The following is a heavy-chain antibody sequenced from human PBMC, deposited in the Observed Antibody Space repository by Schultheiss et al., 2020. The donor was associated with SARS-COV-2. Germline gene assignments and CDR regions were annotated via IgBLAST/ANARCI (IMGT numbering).Heavy chain of an antibody. D-gene: IGHD5-12*01. CDR1: GYTFTDYY. CDR3: ARVTLGVATIYS. Sequence: ASVKVSCKASGYTFTDYYMHWVRQAPGQGLEWMGWISAYNGNTNYAQKLQGRVTMTTDTSTSTAYMELRSLRSDDTAVYYCARVTLGVATIYSWGQGTLVTVSS. J-gene: IGHJ4*02. V-gene: IGHV1-18*04. CDR2: ISAYNGNT.